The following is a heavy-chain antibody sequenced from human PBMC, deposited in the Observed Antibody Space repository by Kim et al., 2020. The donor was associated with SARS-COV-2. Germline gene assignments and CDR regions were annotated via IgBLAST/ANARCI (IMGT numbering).Heavy chain of an antibody. CDR2: SGNKASSQTT. V-gene: IGHV3-72*01. J-gene: IGHJ3*02. CDR3: CRGYSGGPIYAFDI. CDR1: RFSLSDHY. Sequence: GGSLRLSCVTSRFSLSDHYIDWVRQGPGKGLEWVGRSGNKASSQTTEYTASVKDRFTISRDDSKNSLYLQMNSLKTEDTAVYYCCRGYSGGPIYAFDIWGQGTGVTVSS. D-gene: IGHD6-19*01.